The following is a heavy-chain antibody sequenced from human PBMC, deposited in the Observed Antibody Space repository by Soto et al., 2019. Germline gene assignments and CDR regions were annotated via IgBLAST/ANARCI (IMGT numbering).Heavy chain of an antibody. Sequence: QVQLVESGGGVVQPGRSLRLSCAASGFTFSSYGMHWVRQAPGKGLEWVAVIWYDGSNKYYADSVKGRFTISRDNSKNTLYLQMNSLRAEDTAVYYCAREVEAGRAHYFDYWGQGTLVTVSS. CDR2: IWYDGSNK. V-gene: IGHV3-33*01. CDR3: AREVEAGRAHYFDY. J-gene: IGHJ4*02. CDR1: GFTFSSYG.